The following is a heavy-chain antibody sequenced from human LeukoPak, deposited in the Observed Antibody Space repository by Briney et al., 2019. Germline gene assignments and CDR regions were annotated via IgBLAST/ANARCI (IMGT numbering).Heavy chain of an antibody. Sequence: PGGSLRLSCAASGFTFSSYGMSWVRQAPGKGLEWVSAISGSGGSTYYADSVKGRFTISRDNSKNTLYLQMNSLRAEDTAVYYCAKDGLGPPPWELGGTYYFDYWGQGTLVTVSS. J-gene: IGHJ4*02. CDR3: AKDGLGPPPWELGGTYYFDY. D-gene: IGHD1-26*01. CDR2: ISGSGGST. V-gene: IGHV3-23*01. CDR1: GFTFSSYG.